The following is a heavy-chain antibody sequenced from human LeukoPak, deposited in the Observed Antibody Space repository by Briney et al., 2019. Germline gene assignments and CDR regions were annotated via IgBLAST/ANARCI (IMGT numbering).Heavy chain of an antibody. Sequence: GGSLRLSCAASGFTFSSYGMHWVRQAPGKGLEWVAVIPYDGSNKYYADSVKGRFTISRDNSKNTLYLQMNSLRAEDTAVYYCAKVMGSGNLDYWGQGTLVTVSS. V-gene: IGHV3-30*18. CDR3: AKVMGSGNLDY. D-gene: IGHD3-3*01. CDR2: IPYDGSNK. CDR1: GFTFSSYG. J-gene: IGHJ4*02.